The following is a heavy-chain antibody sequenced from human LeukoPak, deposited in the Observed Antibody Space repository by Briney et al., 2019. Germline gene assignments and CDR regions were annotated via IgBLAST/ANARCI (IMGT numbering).Heavy chain of an antibody. D-gene: IGHD6-25*01. CDR2: LGISSPYI. J-gene: IGHJ4*02. Sequence: PGGSLRLSCAASGFTFSRYDMTWVRQAPGRGLEWVSSLGISSPYIYYADSVKGRFTISRGNAKNSLYLQMNTLRAGDTAVYYCARLSGSWSDYWGQGTLVTVSS. CDR1: GFTFSRYD. V-gene: IGHV3-21*01. CDR3: ARLSGSWSDY.